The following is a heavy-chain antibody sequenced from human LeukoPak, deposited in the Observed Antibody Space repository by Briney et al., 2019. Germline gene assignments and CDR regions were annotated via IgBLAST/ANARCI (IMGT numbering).Heavy chain of an antibody. CDR1: GFTFGDYA. CDR2: IRRKDHGGTP. J-gene: IGHJ4*02. V-gene: IGHV3-49*04. D-gene: IGHD3-9*01. Sequence: GGSLRLSCTTSGFTFGDYAMSWVRQAPGKGLEWVGFIRRKDHGGTPEHAASVKGRFTNSRDDSKSIAYLQMNSLKTEDTAVYFCARDSNFELDYWGQGTQVTVSS. CDR3: ARDSNFELDY.